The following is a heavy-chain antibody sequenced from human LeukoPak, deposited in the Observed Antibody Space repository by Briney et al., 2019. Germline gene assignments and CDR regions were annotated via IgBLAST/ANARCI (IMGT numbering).Heavy chain of an antibody. J-gene: IGHJ6*02. D-gene: IGHD2-2*02. Sequence: ASVKVSCKVSGYTLTELSMHWVRQAPGKGLEGMGGFDPEDGETIYAQKFQGRVTMTEDTSTDTAYMELSRLRSEDTAVYYCATVRHCSSTSCYRFPYGMDVWGQGTTVTVSS. CDR1: GYTLTELS. CDR3: ATVRHCSSTSCYRFPYGMDV. V-gene: IGHV1-24*01. CDR2: FDPEDGET.